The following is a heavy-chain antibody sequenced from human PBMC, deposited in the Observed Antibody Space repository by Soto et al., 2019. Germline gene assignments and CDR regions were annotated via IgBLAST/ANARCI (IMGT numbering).Heavy chain of an antibody. V-gene: IGHV3-9*01. CDR1: GFTFDDYA. J-gene: IGHJ4*02. D-gene: IGHD1-26*01. Sequence: EVQLVESGGGLVQPGRSLRLSCAASGFTFDDYAMHWVRQAPGKGLEWVSGIGWNSGSIGYADSVKGRFTISRDNAKNSLYLQMNSLRAEDTALYYCAKDQGRGSYFGYFDYWGQGTLVTVSS. CDR3: AKDQGRGSYFGYFDY. CDR2: IGWNSGSI.